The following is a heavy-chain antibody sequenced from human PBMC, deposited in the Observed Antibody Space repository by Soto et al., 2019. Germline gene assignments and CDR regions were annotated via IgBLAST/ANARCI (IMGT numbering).Heavy chain of an antibody. D-gene: IGHD6-19*01. CDR2: TYYRSKWYN. Sequence: PSQTLSLTGAISGDSVSSNSAAWNWIRQSPSRGLEWLGGTYYRSKWYNDYAVSVKSRITINPDTSKNQFSLQLNSVTPEDTAVYYCAREPDSSGWYGTLDAFDIWGQGTLVTVSS. V-gene: IGHV6-1*01. CDR1: GDSVSSNSAA. J-gene: IGHJ3*02. CDR3: AREPDSSGWYGTLDAFDI.